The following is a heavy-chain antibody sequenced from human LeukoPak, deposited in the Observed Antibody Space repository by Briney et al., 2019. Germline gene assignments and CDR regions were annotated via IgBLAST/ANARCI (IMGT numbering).Heavy chain of an antibody. CDR3: ARDQETAFDI. J-gene: IGHJ3*02. V-gene: IGHV3-74*01. D-gene: IGHD5-24*01. Sequence: GGSLRLSCAASGFTFSTYWMHWVRQAPGKGLVWVSRISSDGSSTSYADSVKGRFTISRDDAKNTLYLQMNSLRADDTAVYYCARDQETAFDIWGQGTMVTVSS. CDR1: GFTFSTYW. CDR2: ISSDGSST.